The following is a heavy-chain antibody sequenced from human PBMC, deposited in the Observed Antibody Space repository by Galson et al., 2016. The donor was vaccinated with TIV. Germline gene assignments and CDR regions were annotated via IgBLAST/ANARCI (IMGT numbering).Heavy chain of an antibody. D-gene: IGHD3-9*01. V-gene: IGHV3-23*01. Sequence: SLRLSCAGSGFFFSSYAMSWVRQAPGKGLEWVAATSGSGDDSSYSDSVKGRFVISRENSKKTLFLQTNSLRAEDTAVYYCAKSAGYTDYYYYFDYWGQGTLVTVAS. J-gene: IGHJ4*02. CDR3: AKSAGYTDYYYYFDY. CDR1: GFFFSSYA. CDR2: TSGSGDDS.